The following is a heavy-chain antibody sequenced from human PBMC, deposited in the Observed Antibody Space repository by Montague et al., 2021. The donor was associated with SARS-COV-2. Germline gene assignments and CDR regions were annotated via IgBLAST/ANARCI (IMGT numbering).Heavy chain of an antibody. J-gene: IGHJ5*02. D-gene: IGHD3-22*01. CDR1: GFTFRSHA. CDR3: TKTSSDYDSSSYYSA. CDR2: ISGSGGSS. V-gene: IGHV3-23*01. Sequence: SLRLSCAASGFTFRSHAMAWVRQAPGKGLDWVSAISGSGGSSYYADSGKGRFTISRDNSKSTLFLEMDSLRAEDTAIYYCTKTSSDYDSSSYYSAWGQGILVIVPA.